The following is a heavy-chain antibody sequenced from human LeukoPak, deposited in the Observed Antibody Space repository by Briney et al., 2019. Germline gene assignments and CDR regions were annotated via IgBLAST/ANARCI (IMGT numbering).Heavy chain of an antibody. D-gene: IGHD3-10*01. J-gene: IGHJ5*02. CDR2: LHNSRTT. Sequence: SETLSLTCTVSGGSISGYSWTWIRQPPGQGLEWIGYLHNSRTTSYNPSLTGRVIISVDTAMDQISLKLNSVTAADTAVYYCARGHLGLSPWGQGTLVTVSS. CDR1: GGSISGYS. V-gene: IGHV4-59*01. CDR3: ARGHLGLSP.